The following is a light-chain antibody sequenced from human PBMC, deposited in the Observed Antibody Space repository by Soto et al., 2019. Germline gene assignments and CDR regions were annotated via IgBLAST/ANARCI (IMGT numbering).Light chain of an antibody. CDR2: DVN. V-gene: IGLV2-14*03. J-gene: IGLJ2*01. Sequence: QSALTQPASVSGSPGQSITISCTGTSSDIGAYNFVSWYQQHPGKAPKLMLYDVNIRPSGVSNRFSGSKSGNTASLTISGLQAEYEADSYRTSWTTSTTMIFGGGTKVTVL. CDR3: TSWTTSTTMI. CDR1: SSDIGAYNF.